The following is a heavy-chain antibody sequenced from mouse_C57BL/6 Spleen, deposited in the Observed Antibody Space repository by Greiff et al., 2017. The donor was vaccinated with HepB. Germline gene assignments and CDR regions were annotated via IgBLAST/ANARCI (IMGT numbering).Heavy chain of an antibody. D-gene: IGHD1-1*01. CDR1: GFNIKDDY. J-gene: IGHJ1*03. V-gene: IGHV14-4*01. Sequence: EVQLQQSGAELVRPGASVKLSCTASGFNIKDDYMHWVKQRPEQGLEWIGWIDPENGDTEYASKFQGKATITADTSSNTAYLQLSRLPSEDTAVYYCTTGHYYGSSPYWYFDVWGTGTTVTVSS. CDR2: IDPENGDT. CDR3: TTGHYYGSSPYWYFDV.